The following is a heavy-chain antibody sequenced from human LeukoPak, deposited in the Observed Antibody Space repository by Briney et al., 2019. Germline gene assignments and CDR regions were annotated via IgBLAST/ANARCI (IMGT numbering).Heavy chain of an antibody. D-gene: IGHD3-22*01. Sequence: SETLSLTCAVYGVSFSGYYWSWIRQPPGKGLEWMGEINHSGSTNYNPSLKSRVTISVDTSKNQFSLKLSSVTAADTAVYYCARGQNYYDSSGYYYDFDYWGQGTLVTGSS. J-gene: IGHJ4*02. CDR2: INHSGST. CDR3: ARGQNYYDSSGYYYDFDY. V-gene: IGHV4-34*01. CDR1: GVSFSGYY.